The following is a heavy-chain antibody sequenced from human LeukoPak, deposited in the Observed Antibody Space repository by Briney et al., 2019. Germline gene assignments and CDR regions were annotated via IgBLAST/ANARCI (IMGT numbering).Heavy chain of an antibody. J-gene: IGHJ3*02. V-gene: IGHV4-31*03. Sequence: SETLSLTCSVSGVSISDGRYYGTWLRQHPGKGLEWIGYKYYSGSAKYNPSLKSRLTISVDPSKNQFSLPLRSVTAADTAMYYCATPYCSGISCLDVFNMWGQGTMVTVSS. CDR2: KYYSGSA. CDR1: GVSISDGRYY. D-gene: IGHD2-15*01. CDR3: ATPYCSGISCLDVFNM.